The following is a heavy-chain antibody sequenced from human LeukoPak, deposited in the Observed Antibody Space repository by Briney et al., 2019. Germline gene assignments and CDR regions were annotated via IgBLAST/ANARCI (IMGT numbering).Heavy chain of an antibody. V-gene: IGHV1-69*06. J-gene: IGHJ6*03. CDR3: ASLAETPHQDYYYYMDV. Sequence: ASVKVSCKASGGTFSSYAISWVRQAPGQGLEWMGVIIPIFGTANYAQKFQGRVTMTEDTSTDTAYMELSSLRSEDTAVYYCASLAETPHQDYYYYMDVWGKGTTVTVSS. D-gene: IGHD1-14*01. CDR2: IIPIFGTA. CDR1: GGTFSSYA.